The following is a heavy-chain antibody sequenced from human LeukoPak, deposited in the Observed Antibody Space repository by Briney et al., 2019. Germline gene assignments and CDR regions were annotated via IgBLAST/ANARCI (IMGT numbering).Heavy chain of an antibody. CDR3: ATYSGVHHKTFDD. CDR1: GFTLSRYW. J-gene: IGHJ4*02. V-gene: IGHV3-7*03. Sequence: GGSLRLSCAASGFTLSRYWMSWVRQAPGEGPEWVANIKQDESEKDYADPVRGRFTISRDNAKNSLFLQMNSLRAEDTALYYCATYSGVHHKTFDDWGQGTLVTVSS. D-gene: IGHD1-26*01. CDR2: IKQDESEK.